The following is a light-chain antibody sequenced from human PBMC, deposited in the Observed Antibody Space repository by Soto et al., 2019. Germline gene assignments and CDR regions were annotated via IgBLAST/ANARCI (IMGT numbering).Light chain of an antibody. CDR1: QSVSSSY. J-gene: IGKJ4*01. V-gene: IGKV3-20*01. CDR3: QQYGSSPH. CDR2: GAS. Sequence: EIVLTQSPGTLSLSQGERATLSCRASQSVSSSYLAWYQQKPGQAPRLLIYGASSRATGIPDRFSGSGSGTDFTLTISRLEPEDFAVYYCQQYGSSPHFGGGTKVDIK.